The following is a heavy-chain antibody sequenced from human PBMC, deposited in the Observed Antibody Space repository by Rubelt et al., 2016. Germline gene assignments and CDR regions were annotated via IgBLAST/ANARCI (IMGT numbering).Heavy chain of an antibody. CDR2: INHSGST. V-gene: IGHV4-34*01. D-gene: IGHD5-24*01. CDR3: ASSQAGSRDGSSFDY. Sequence: QVQLQQWGAGLLKPSETLSLTCAVYGGSFSGYYWSWIRQPPGKGLEWIGEINHSGSTNYNPSLKSRVTISVATAQNQFSLKLSSVTAADTAVYYCASSQAGSRDGSSFDYWGQGTLVTVSS. CDR1: GGSFSGYY. J-gene: IGHJ4*02.